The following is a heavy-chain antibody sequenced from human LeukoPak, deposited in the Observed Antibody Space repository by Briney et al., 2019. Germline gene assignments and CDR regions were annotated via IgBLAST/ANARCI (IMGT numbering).Heavy chain of an antibody. CDR2: INEDGSGT. Sequence: GGSLRLSCAASGLTFSRQWMSWVRQAPGKGPEWVANINEDGSGTSYVDSVKGRFAISRDNGKNSLFLQMTSLRVEDTAVYFCAMGPYWGQGTLVTVSS. V-gene: IGHV3-7*01. D-gene: IGHD3-16*01. CDR1: GLTFSRQW. CDR3: AMGPY. J-gene: IGHJ4*02.